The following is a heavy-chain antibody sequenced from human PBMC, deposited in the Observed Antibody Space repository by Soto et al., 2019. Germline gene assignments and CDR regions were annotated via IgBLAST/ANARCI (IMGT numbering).Heavy chain of an antibody. Sequence: QVQLVESGGGVVQPGRSLRLSCAASGFTFSSYGMHWVGQAPGKGLEWVAVIWYDGSNKYYADSVKGRFTISRDNSKNTLYLQMNSLSAEDTAVYYCARDGISGSYFYYYGMDVWGQGTTVTVSS. V-gene: IGHV3-33*01. CDR3: ARDGISGSYFYYYGMDV. D-gene: IGHD1-26*01. CDR1: GFTFSSYG. CDR2: IWYDGSNK. J-gene: IGHJ6*02.